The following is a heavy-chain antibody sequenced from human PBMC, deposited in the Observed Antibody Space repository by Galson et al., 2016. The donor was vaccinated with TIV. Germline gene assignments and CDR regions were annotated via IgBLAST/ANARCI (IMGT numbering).Heavy chain of an antibody. CDR3: ARHGYDFWNGQDYFFYGMDV. Sequence: QSGAEVKKPGGSLKISGKTSGYRFSHSWIGWVRQKPGKALEWVGHIYPGDSDTRYSPSFQGHVTISADPSIDTPYLQWGSLKASDTAIYYCARHGYDFWNGQDYFFYGMDVWGQGTTVTVSS. CDR1: GYRFSHSW. J-gene: IGHJ6*02. V-gene: IGHV5-51*01. CDR2: IYPGDSDT. D-gene: IGHD3-3*01.